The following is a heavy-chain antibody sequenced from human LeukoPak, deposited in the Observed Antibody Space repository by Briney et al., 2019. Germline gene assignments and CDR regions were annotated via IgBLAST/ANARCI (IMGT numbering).Heavy chain of an antibody. J-gene: IGHJ6*03. D-gene: IGHD5-18*01. Sequence: ASVKVSCKASGYTFTSYDINRVRQATGQGLEWMGWMNPNSGNTGYAQKFQGRVSMTRNTSISTAYMELSSLRPEDTAVYYCARGLSIQLWFSSVRFVNYMDVWGKGTTVTISS. CDR1: GYTFTSYD. CDR2: MNPNSGNT. CDR3: ARGLSIQLWFSSVRFVNYMDV. V-gene: IGHV1-8*01.